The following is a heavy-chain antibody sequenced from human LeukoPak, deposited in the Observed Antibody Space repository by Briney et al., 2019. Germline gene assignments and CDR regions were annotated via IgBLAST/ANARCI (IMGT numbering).Heavy chain of an antibody. D-gene: IGHD3-22*01. CDR3: ARDLGQYYDTSDNWFDP. CDR1: GFTFSSYA. J-gene: IGHJ5*02. V-gene: IGHV3-30*04. Sequence: PGGSLRLSCAASGFTFSSYAMHWVRQAPGKGLEWVAVISYDGSNKYYADSVKGRFTISRDNSKNTLYLQTNSLRAEDTAVYYCARDLGQYYDTSDNWFDPWGQGTLVTVSS. CDR2: ISYDGSNK.